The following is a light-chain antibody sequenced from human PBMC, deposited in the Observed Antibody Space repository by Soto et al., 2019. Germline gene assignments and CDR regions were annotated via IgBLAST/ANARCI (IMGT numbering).Light chain of an antibody. Sequence: AIQMTQSPAYLSASVGDRVIIICRASQAIENHLDWYQQKPGKAPTLLITAASNLESGVPSRFRGSGSGTGFTLTISSLQPEDFATYYCLQDYYYPLSFGGGTKVDIK. CDR2: AAS. V-gene: IGKV1-6*01. CDR3: LQDYYYPLS. CDR1: QAIENH. J-gene: IGKJ4*01.